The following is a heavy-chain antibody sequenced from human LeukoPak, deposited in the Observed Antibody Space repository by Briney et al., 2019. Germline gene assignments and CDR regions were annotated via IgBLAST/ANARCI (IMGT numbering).Heavy chain of an antibody. CDR1: GYTFTGYY. D-gene: IGHD6-6*01. J-gene: IGHJ4*02. CDR2: INPNSGGT. CDR3: ARVAKQLMRGGTFDY. V-gene: IGHV1-2*02. Sequence: ASVTVSCKASGYTFTGYYMHWVRQAPGQGLEWMGWINPNSGGTNYAQKFQGRVTMTRDTSISTAYMELSRLRSDDTAVYYCARVAKQLMRGGTFDYWGQGTLVTVSS.